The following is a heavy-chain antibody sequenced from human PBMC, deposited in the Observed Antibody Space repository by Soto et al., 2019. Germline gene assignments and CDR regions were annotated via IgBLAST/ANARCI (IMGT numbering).Heavy chain of an antibody. CDR1: CYTFTSYG. V-gene: IGHV1-18*04. D-gene: IGHD2-15*01. CDR3: ARDPGIVVVVAATGFDY. Sequence: SDKVSFKASCYTFTSYGISWVRQAPVQGLEWMGWISAYNGNTNYAQKLQGRVTMTTDTSTSTAYMELRSLRSDDTAVYYCARDPGIVVVVAATGFDYWGQGTLVTVYS. J-gene: IGHJ4*02. CDR2: ISAYNGNT.